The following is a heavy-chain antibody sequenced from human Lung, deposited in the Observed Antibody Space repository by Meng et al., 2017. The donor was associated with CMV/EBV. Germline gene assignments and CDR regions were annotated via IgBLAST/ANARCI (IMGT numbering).Heavy chain of an antibody. J-gene: IGHJ6*02. D-gene: IGHD6-25*01. V-gene: IGHV3-7*01. CDR2: IKEDGSER. Sequence: ESXKISCAASGFSLSAYWMTWVRQAPGQGLEWVANIKEDGSERDYVDSVEGRFTISRDNSRNSLFLEMNSLRVGDTAVYYCVRGRGLDAWGQGTPVTVSS. CDR1: GFSLSAYW. CDR3: VRGRGLDA.